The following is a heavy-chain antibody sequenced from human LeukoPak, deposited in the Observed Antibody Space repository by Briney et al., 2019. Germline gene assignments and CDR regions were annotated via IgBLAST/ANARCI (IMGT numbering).Heavy chain of an antibody. V-gene: IGHV3-74*01. D-gene: IGHD6-19*01. CDR1: GFTFSSHW. CDR3: ARVIYSGWEGELSD. Sequence: GGSLRLSCAASGFTFSSHWMHWVRQAPGKGLVWVSRINSDGSTTRYADSVMGRFTISRDNAKNTLYLQMNSLRAEDTAVYYCARVIYSGWEGELSDWGQGTLVTVSS. CDR2: INSDGSTT. J-gene: IGHJ4*02.